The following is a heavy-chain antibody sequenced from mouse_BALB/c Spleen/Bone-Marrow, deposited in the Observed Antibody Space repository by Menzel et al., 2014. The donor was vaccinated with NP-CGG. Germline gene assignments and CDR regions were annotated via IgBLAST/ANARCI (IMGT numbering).Heavy chain of an antibody. J-gene: IGHJ3*01. CDR1: GYTSTNYF. CDR2: INPNNGGT. CDR3: TRSGPGFAY. Sequence: QVQLQQSGAELVKPGASVKLSCKASGYTSTNYFMYWVKPRPGQGLEWIGEINPNNGGTNFNENFKSKATLTLDKSSSTAYMHLSSLTSEDSAVYYCTRSGPGFAYWGHGTLVTVSA. V-gene: IGHV1-53*01.